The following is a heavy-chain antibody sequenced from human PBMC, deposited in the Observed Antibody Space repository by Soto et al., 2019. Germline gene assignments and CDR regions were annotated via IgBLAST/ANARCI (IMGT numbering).Heavy chain of an antibody. Sequence: EVQLVESGGGLVQPGRSLRLSCAASGFTFDDYAMHWVRQAPGKGREWVSGIDWNSGTITYAYSVRGRFTISRDNAKNSLYLQMDSLRTEDTALYYCEKARGYRYYYYYYMDVWGKGTAVTVSS. CDR2: IDWNSGTI. J-gene: IGHJ6*03. CDR3: EKARGYRYYYYYYMDV. CDR1: GFTFDDYA. V-gene: IGHV3-9*01. D-gene: IGHD5-12*01.